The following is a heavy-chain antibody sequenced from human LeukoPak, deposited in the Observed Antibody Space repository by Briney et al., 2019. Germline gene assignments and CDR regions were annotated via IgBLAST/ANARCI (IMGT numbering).Heavy chain of an antibody. J-gene: IGHJ6*02. V-gene: IGHV3-23*01. CDR1: GFTFSTYA. D-gene: IGHD3-10*01. Sequence: GGFLRLSCAASGFTFSTYAMSWVRLAPGKGLEWVSGISGSGGSTYYADSVKGRFTSSRDNSNNKLYVQMNSLRVEDTAVYYCAKSGGLSGSGRLAMDVWGQGTTVTVSS. CDR3: AKSGGLSGSGRLAMDV. CDR2: ISGSGGST.